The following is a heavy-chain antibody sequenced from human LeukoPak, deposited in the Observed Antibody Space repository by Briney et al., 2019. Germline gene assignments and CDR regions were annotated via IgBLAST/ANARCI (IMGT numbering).Heavy chain of an antibody. V-gene: IGHV3-48*01. CDR3: ERGPTYGGTHLDLAFDI. J-gene: IGHJ3*02. Sequence: PGGPLRLSCAASGFTFSSYSMNWVRQAPGKGLEWVSYISSSSSTIYYADSVKCRFTISRDNAKNLLYLQMNSLRAEYTAGYYCERGPTYGGTHLDLAFDIWGQGIMVTVSS. CDR2: ISSSSSTI. CDR1: GFTFSSYS. D-gene: IGHD4-23*01.